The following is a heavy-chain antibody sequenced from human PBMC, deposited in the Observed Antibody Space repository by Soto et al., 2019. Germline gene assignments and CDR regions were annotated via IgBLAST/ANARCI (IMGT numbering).Heavy chain of an antibody. D-gene: IGHD6-13*01. CDR1: GFSLSNARMG. Sequence: KESGPVLVKPTETLTLTCTVSGFSLSNARMGVSWIRQPPGKALEWLAHIFSNDEKSYSTSLKSRLTISKDTSKSQVVLTMTNMDPVDTATYYCARSRIAAAGQYYYYGMDVWGQGTTVTVSS. CDR2: IFSNDEK. J-gene: IGHJ6*02. CDR3: ARSRIAAAGQYYYYGMDV. V-gene: IGHV2-26*01.